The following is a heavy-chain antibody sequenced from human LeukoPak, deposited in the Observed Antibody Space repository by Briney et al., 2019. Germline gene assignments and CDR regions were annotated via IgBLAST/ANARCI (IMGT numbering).Heavy chain of an antibody. V-gene: IGHV4-30-4*01. D-gene: IGHD1-7*01. J-gene: IGHJ4*02. Sequence: SETLSLTCTVSGGSVSSADYYWSWIRQPPGKGLEWIGYIYFTGSIYHNPSLRGRITISLDTSKNQFSLKLSSVTAADTAVYYCARVRELELDYWGQGTLVTVSS. CDR3: ARVRELELDY. CDR2: IYFTGSI. CDR1: GGSVSSADYY.